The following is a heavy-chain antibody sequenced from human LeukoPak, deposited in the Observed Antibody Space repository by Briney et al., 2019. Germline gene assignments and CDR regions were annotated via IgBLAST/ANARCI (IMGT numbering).Heavy chain of an antibody. CDR2: ISSSGSTI. CDR3: ARGARLLRHAFDI. V-gene: IGHV3-48*03. Sequence: GGSLRLSCAASGFTFSSYEMNWVRQAPGKGLEWVSYISSSGSTIYYADSVKGRFTISRDNAKNSLYLQMNSLRAEDTAVYYCARGARLLRHAFDIWGQGTMVTVSS. J-gene: IGHJ3*02. CDR1: GFTFSSYE. D-gene: IGHD3-22*01.